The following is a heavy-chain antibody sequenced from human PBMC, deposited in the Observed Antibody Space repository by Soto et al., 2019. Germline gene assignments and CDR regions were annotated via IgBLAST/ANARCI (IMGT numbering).Heavy chain of an antibody. Sequence: LSLTCTVSGASITSDDFYCSWIRQHPGKGLEWVGYMYHSGNTYYNPSLRSRFIMSMDPAKNQFSLRLTSVTAADTAVYYCVKYYYDSSGLNWFDPWGPGTLVTVSS. D-gene: IGHD3-22*01. J-gene: IGHJ5*02. CDR2: MYHSGNT. V-gene: IGHV4-31*03. CDR3: VKYYYDSSGLNWFDP. CDR1: GASITSDDFY.